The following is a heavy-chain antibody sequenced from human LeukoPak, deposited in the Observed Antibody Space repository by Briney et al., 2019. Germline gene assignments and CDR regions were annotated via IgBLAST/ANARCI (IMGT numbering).Heavy chain of an antibody. V-gene: IGHV4-59*01. CDR3: ARRPPVGAEAGSWFDP. CDR1: GGSTSSYY. D-gene: IGHD6-19*01. CDR2: IYYSGST. Sequence: SETLSLTCTVSGGSTSSYYWGWIRQPPGKGLEWIGYIYYSGSTNYNPSLKSRVTISVDTSNNQCSLKLSSVTAADTAVYYCARRPPVGAEAGSWFDPWGQGTLVTDSS. J-gene: IGHJ5*02.